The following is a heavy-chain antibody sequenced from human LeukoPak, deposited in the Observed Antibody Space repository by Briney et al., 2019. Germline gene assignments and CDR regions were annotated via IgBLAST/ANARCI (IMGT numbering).Heavy chain of an antibody. Sequence: GGSPRLSCAASGFAFSNYAMNWVRQAPGRGLEWVSGFSGSGGTTYYADSVKGRFTISRDNSKNTLYLQMNSLRVEDTAVYYCANGNRCTSPNCLGYYYFYMDVWGKGTTVTVSS. D-gene: IGHD2-8*01. V-gene: IGHV3-23*01. J-gene: IGHJ6*03. CDR1: GFAFSNYA. CDR3: ANGNRCTSPNCLGYYYFYMDV. CDR2: FSGSGGTT.